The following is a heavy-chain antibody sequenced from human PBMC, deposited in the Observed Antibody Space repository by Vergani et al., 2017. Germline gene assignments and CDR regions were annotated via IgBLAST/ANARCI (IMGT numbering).Heavy chain of an antibody. CDR3: AAHYSSSWYARGDYFDY. Sequence: QVQLQQSGPGLVKPSPTLSLTCAISGDSVSSNSAAWNWIRQSPSRGLEWLGRTYYRSKWYNDYAVSVKSLITINPDTSKNQFSLQLNSVTPEDTAVYYCAAHYSSSWYARGDYFDYWGQGTLVTVSS. D-gene: IGHD6-13*01. V-gene: IGHV6-1*01. CDR2: TYYRSKWYN. CDR1: GDSVSSNSAA. J-gene: IGHJ4*02.